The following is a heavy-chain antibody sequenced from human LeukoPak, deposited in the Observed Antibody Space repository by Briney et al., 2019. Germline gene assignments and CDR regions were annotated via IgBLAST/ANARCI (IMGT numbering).Heavy chain of an antibody. CDR1: GGSFSGYY. Sequence: SETLSLTCAVYGGSFSGYYWSWIRQPPGKGLEWIGEINHSGSTNHNPSLKSRVTISVDTSKNQFSLKLSSVTAADTAVYYCARVVRGYSYGFSFGMDVWGQGTTVTVSS. J-gene: IGHJ6*02. CDR3: ARVVRGYSYGFSFGMDV. D-gene: IGHD5-18*01. CDR2: INHSGST. V-gene: IGHV4-34*01.